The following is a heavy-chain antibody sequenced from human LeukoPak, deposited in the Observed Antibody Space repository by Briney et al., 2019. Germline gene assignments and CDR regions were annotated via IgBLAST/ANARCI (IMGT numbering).Heavy chain of an antibody. CDR2: IGSGGSTI. D-gene: IGHD3-22*01. CDR1: GSTFGDYY. V-gene: IGHV3-11*01. CDR3: ARDNYYDTSGYYWSS. J-gene: IGHJ4*02. Sequence: GGSLRPSCEASGSTFGDYYMSWIRQAPGKGLEWVAYIGSGGSTIHYAESVKGRFTISRDDDKNSLFLQMSSLRAEDTAVYFCARDNYYDTSGYYWSSWGQGTLVTVPS.